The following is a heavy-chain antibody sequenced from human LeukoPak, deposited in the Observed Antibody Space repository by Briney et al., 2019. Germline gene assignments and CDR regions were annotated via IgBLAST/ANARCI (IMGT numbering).Heavy chain of an antibody. Sequence: GGSLRLSCAASGFTVSSNYMSWVRQAPGKGPEWVSVIYSGGSTYYADSVKGRLTISGDNSKNTLYLQMNSLRAEDTAVYYCARARVSSGWYGFFDYWGQGTLVTVSS. V-gene: IGHV3-53*01. CDR1: GFTVSSNY. CDR3: ARARVSSGWYGFFDY. CDR2: IYSGGST. D-gene: IGHD6-19*01. J-gene: IGHJ4*02.